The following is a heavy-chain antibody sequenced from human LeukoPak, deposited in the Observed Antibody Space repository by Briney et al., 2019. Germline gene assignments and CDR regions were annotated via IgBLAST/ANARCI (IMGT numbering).Heavy chain of an antibody. V-gene: IGHV1-46*01. CDR3: ARGEGGYFDY. D-gene: IGHD3-16*01. J-gene: IGHJ4*02. Sequence: ASVKVSCKASGYTFSSYYMHWVRQAPGQGLEWMGVFNPSGGSTSYAQKFQGRVTMTRDTSTSTVYMELSSLRSDDAAVYYCARGEGGYFDYWGQGTLVTVSS. CDR2: FNPSGGST. CDR1: GYTFSSYY.